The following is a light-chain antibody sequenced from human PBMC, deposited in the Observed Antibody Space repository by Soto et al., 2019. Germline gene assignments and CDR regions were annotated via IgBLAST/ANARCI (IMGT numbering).Light chain of an antibody. Sequence: EIMMTQSPATLSVSRGERATLSCRANQAISSNLAWYQQKPGQAPRLLIYGASTRATGIPDRFSGSGSGTEFTLTISSLQSEDFAVYYCQHSNSWLGTLGGRTNVEIK. CDR3: QHSNSWLGT. CDR2: GAS. V-gene: IGKV3-15*01. J-gene: IGKJ4*01. CDR1: QAISSN.